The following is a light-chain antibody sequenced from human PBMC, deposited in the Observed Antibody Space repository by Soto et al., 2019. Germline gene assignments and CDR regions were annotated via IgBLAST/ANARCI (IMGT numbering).Light chain of an antibody. Sequence: QSVLTQPRSVSGSPGQSFTISCTGTSSDVGGYNYVSWYQQHPGKAPKLMIYDVSKRPSGVPDRFSGSKSGNTASLTISGLQAEDEADYYCCSYAGSYTDVFGTGTKVTVL. V-gene: IGLV2-11*01. CDR1: SSDVGGYNY. J-gene: IGLJ1*01. CDR2: DVS. CDR3: CSYAGSYTDV.